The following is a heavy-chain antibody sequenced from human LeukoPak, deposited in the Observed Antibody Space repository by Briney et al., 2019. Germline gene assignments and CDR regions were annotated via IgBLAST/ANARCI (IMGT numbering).Heavy chain of an antibody. J-gene: IGHJ5*01. CDR1: GGSISTHY. CDR2: IFYSGSA. CDR3: ARVSVGGTGPDS. V-gene: IGHV4-59*11. D-gene: IGHD1-14*01. Sequence: TSETLSLTRTVSGGSISTHYWSWIRQPPGKGLEWVGFIFYSGSATYNPSLQSRVTISLDTPNTQFSLTLSSVTAADTAVYYCARVSVGGTGPDSWGQGALVTVAS.